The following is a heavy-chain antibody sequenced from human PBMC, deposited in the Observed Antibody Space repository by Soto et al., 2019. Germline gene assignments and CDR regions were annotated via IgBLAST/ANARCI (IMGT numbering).Heavy chain of an antibody. Sequence: GASVKVSCKASGYTFTSYAMHWVRQAPGQRLEWMGWINAGNGNTKYSQKFQGRVTITRDTSASTAYMELSSLRSEDTAVYYCARDGGYCISTSCYYYYYYYGMDVWGQRTTVTVSS. CDR3: ARDGGYCISTSCYYYYYYYGMDV. CDR1: GYTFTSYA. V-gene: IGHV1-3*01. CDR2: INAGNGNT. D-gene: IGHD2-2*01. J-gene: IGHJ6*02.